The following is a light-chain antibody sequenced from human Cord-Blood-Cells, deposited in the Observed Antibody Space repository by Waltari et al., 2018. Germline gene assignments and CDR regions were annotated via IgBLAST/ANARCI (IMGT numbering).Light chain of an antibody. Sequence: DIQMTQSPSSLSASVGDRVTITCRASQSISSYLNWYQQKPGKAPKLPIYAASSLQSGVPSRFSGSGSGTDFTLTINSLQPEDFATYYCQQSYSTPLTFGGGTKVEIK. CDR2: AAS. J-gene: IGKJ4*01. CDR3: QQSYSTPLT. V-gene: IGKV1-39*01. CDR1: QSISSY.